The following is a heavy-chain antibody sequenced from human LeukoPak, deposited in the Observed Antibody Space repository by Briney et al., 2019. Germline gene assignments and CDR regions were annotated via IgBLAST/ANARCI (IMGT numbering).Heavy chain of an antibody. CDR2: MNPNSGNT. J-gene: IGHJ5*02. Sequence: ASVKVSCKASGYTFTSYDINWVRQATGQGLEWMGRMNPNSGNTGYAQKFQGRVTITRNTSISTAYMELSSLRSEDTAVYYCARRVPTTAYCGGDCHRRWFDPWGQGTLVTVSS. D-gene: IGHD2-21*01. V-gene: IGHV1-8*03. CDR3: ARRVPTTAYCGGDCHRRWFDP. CDR1: GYTFTSYD.